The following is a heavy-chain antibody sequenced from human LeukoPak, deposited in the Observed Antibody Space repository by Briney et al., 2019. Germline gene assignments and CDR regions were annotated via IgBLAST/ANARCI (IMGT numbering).Heavy chain of an antibody. D-gene: IGHD3-10*01. CDR3: ARGPYGSGSYYYYYYYMDV. V-gene: IGHV1-2*02. J-gene: IGHJ6*03. CDR2: INPNSGGT. Sequence: ASVKVSCKTSGYTFTGYYIHWVRQAPGQGLEWMGWINPNSGGTNYAQKFQGRVTMTRDTSISTAYMELSRLRSEDTAVYYCARGPYGSGSYYYYYYYMDVWGKGTTVTISS. CDR1: GYTFTGYY.